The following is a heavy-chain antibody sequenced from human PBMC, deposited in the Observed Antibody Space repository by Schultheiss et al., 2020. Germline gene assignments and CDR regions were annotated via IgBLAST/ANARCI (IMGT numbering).Heavy chain of an antibody. Sequence: GGSLRLSCAASGFTFSNYGMHWVRQAPGKGLEWVALISYDETNKYYADSVKGRFTISRNNGKNSLYLQMNSLRDEDTAVYYCARNGFSGHDYFDYWGQGTLVTVSS. J-gene: IGHJ4*02. V-gene: IGHV3-30*03. CDR3: ARNGFSGHDYFDY. CDR1: GFTFSNYG. D-gene: IGHD5-12*01. CDR2: ISYDETNK.